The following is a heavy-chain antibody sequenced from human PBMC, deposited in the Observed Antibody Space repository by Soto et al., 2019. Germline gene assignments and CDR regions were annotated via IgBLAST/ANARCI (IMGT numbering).Heavy chain of an antibody. D-gene: IGHD1-1*01. J-gene: IGHJ4*02. CDR1: GYTFTSYG. V-gene: IGHV1-18*01. Sequence: QVHLVQSGAEVKKPGASVKVSCKGSGYTFTSYGITWVRQAPGQGLEWMGWISAHNGNTDYAQKRXGXVXXTRDTSTSTAYMELRSLRSDDTAVDYCARGRYGDYWGQGALVTVSS. CDR2: ISAHNGNT. CDR3: ARGRYGDY.